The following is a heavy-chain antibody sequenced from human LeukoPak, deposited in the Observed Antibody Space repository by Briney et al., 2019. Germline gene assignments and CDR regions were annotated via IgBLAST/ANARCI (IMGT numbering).Heavy chain of an antibody. V-gene: IGHV4-59*08. Sequence: SETLSLTCTVSGSSISNYYWSWIRQPPGKGLEWIGYIYYSGSTNYNPSLKSRVTISVYTSKNQFSLKLTSVTAADTAVYYCARHGHTYGNFDYWGQGTLVTVSS. CDR2: IYYSGST. J-gene: IGHJ4*02. CDR3: ARHGHTYGNFDY. CDR1: GSSISNYY. D-gene: IGHD5-18*01.